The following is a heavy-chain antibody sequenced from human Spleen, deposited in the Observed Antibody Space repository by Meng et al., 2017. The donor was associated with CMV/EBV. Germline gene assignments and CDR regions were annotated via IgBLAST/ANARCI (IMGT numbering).Heavy chain of an antibody. Sequence: GESLKISCVASGFIFISDTMNWVRQAPGKGLEWVSSISSCMGFTYYADSVKGRFTISRDDAQNSVHLQMNSLRVEDTAIYYCVRGSDFRYGMDVWGQGTSVTVSS. D-gene: IGHD3-3*01. CDR2: ISSCMGFT. J-gene: IGHJ6*02. CDR1: GFIFISDT. CDR3: VRGSDFRYGMDV. V-gene: IGHV3-21*01.